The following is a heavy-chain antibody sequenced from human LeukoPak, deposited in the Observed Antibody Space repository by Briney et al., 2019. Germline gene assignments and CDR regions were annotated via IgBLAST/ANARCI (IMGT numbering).Heavy chain of an antibody. Sequence: GRSLRLSCAASGFTFSSYAMHWVRQAPGKGLEWVAVISYDGSNKYYADSVKGRFTISRDNSGNTLYLQMNSLRAEDTAVYCCAKEVRYYYDSSGYFWGFDYWGQGILVTVSS. CDR1: GFTFSSYA. CDR2: ISYDGSNK. V-gene: IGHV3-30-3*01. CDR3: AKEVRYYYDSSGYFWGFDY. D-gene: IGHD3-22*01. J-gene: IGHJ4*02.